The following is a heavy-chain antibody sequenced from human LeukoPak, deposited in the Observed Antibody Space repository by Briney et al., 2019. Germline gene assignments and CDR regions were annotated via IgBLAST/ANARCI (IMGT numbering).Heavy chain of an antibody. V-gene: IGHV4-34*01. D-gene: IGHD5-18*01. CDR1: GFTFGSCW. CDR3: ARGRGYSYGPRTANFDY. CDR2: INHSGST. Sequence: GSLRLSCAASGFTFGSCWMTWVRQPPGKGLEWIGEINHSGSTNYNPSLKSRVTISVDTSKNQFSLKLSSVTAADTAVYYCARGRGYSYGPRTANFDYWGQGTLVTVSS. J-gene: IGHJ4*02.